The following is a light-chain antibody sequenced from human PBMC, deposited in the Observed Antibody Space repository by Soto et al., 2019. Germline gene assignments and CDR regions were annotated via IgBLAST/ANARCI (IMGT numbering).Light chain of an antibody. CDR3: QQYGSSLT. CDR2: AAS. CDR1: QSVSSSY. V-gene: IGKV3-20*01. Sequence: DIVLTQSPGPLSLSPGERATPSCRASQSVSSSYLAWYQQKPGQAPRLLIYAASSRATGIPDRFSGSGSGTEFTLTISRLEPEDFAVYYCQQYGSSLTLGGGTKVDI. J-gene: IGKJ4*01.